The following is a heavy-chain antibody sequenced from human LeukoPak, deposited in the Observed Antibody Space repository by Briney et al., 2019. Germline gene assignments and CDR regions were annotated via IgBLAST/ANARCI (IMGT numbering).Heavy chain of an antibody. CDR1: GFNFRDHW. Sequence: GGSLRLSCAGSGFNFRDHWMSWLRQAPGKGPEWVAHIKPDGSEKYYVDSVEGRFTISRDNDNNSLFLQMNSLRAEDTAVYFCARGGTYGYYYYYYMDVWGKGTTVTVSS. CDR3: ARGGTYGYYYYYYMDV. V-gene: IGHV3-7*01. J-gene: IGHJ6*03. CDR2: IKPDGSEK. D-gene: IGHD2-15*01.